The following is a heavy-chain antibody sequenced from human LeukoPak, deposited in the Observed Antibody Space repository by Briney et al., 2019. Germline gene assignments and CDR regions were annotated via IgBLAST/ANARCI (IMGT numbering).Heavy chain of an antibody. CDR3: ARVLRYFDWLSQCNWFDP. J-gene: IGHJ5*02. CDR2: INPKSGNT. CDR1: GYTFTSYY. D-gene: IGHD3-9*01. Sequence: PSVNVSSKASGYTFTSYYINRERQATGQGLEWMGCINPKSGNTGYAQKLQGRVTMTTDTSTSTAYMELRSLRSDDTAVYYCARVLRYFDWLSQCNWFDPWGQGTLVTVSS. V-gene: IGHV1-8*01.